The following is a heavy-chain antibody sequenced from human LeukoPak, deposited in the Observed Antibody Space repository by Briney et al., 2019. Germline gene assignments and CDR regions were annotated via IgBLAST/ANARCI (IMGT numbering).Heavy chain of an antibody. J-gene: IGHJ3*02. CDR2: ISSSSSTI. D-gene: IGHD4-11*01. CDR3: AKDRSITTPGDAFDI. Sequence: GGSLRLSCAASGFTFSSYSMNWVRQAPGKGLEWVSYISSSSSTIYYADSVKGRFTISRDNAKNSLYLQMNSLRAEDTAVYYCAKDRSITTPGDAFDIWGQGTMVTVSS. CDR1: GFTFSSYS. V-gene: IGHV3-48*01.